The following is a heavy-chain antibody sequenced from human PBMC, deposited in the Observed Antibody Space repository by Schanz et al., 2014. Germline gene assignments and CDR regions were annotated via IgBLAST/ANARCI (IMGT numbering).Heavy chain of an antibody. D-gene: IGHD6-13*01. J-gene: IGHJ4*02. Sequence: EVQLAESGGGLVQPGGSLRLSCAASGFTFSGFWMTWVRQAPGKGLEWVSSFNDGGVNKYYADSVKGRFTISSDNSKSTLYLQMSSLRAEDTAVYYCAKSQGSSFDSWGQGTLVTDSS. CDR2: FNDGGVNK. V-gene: IGHV3-23*04. CDR1: GFTFSGFW. CDR3: AKSQGSSFDS.